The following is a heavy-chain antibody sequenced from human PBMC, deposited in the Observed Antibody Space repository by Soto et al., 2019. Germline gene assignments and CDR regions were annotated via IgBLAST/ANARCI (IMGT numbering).Heavy chain of an antibody. CDR2: ISSSGSTI. J-gene: IGHJ4*02. CDR1: GFTFSSYE. CDR3: ARGGRYVPFDY. Sequence: HPGGSLRLSCAASGFTFSSYEMNWVRQAPGKGLEWVSYISSSGSTIYYADSVKGRFTISRDNAKNSLYLQMNSLRAEDTAVYYCARGGRYVPFDYWGQGTLVTVSS. D-gene: IGHD1-26*01. V-gene: IGHV3-48*03.